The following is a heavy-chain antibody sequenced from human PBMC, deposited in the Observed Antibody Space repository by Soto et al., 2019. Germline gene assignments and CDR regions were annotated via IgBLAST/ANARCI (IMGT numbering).Heavy chain of an antibody. D-gene: IGHD6-13*01. J-gene: IGHJ6*02. CDR3: ARQKTQAAAGTQGVGNYYYYYGMTS. Sequence: SVKVSCKASGGTFSSYSISWVRQAPGQGLEWMGGIIPIFGTANYAQKFQGRVTITADKSTSTAYMELSSLRSEDTAVYYCARQKTQAAAGTQGVGNYYYYYGMTSGAKGPRSPSP. CDR1: GGTFSSYS. V-gene: IGHV1-69*06. CDR2: IIPIFGTA.